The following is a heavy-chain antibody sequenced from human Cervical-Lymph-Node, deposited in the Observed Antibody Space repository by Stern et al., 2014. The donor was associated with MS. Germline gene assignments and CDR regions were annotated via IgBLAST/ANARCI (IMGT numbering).Heavy chain of an antibody. CDR1: GFTFDDYA. CDR2: ISWNSGSI. D-gene: IGHD2-2*01. V-gene: IGHV3-9*01. Sequence: EVQLVESGGGLVQPGRSLRLSCAASGFTFDDYAMHWVRQAPGKGLEWVSGISWNSGSIGYADSVKGRFTISRDNAKNSLYLQMNSLRAEDTALYYCAKNQLALLHDAFDIWGQGTMVTVSS. CDR3: AKNQLALLHDAFDI. J-gene: IGHJ3*02.